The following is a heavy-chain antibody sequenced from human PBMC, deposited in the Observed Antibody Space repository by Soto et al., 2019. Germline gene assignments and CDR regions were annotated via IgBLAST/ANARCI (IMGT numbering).Heavy chain of an antibody. J-gene: IGHJ2*01. CDR1: SGSISINNYY. V-gene: IGHV4-39*01. CDR2: IYYSGST. CDR3: ARWDGGYYYDSSGYYYGWYFDL. D-gene: IGHD3-22*01. Sequence: QLQLQESGPGLVKPSETLSLTCTVSSGSISINNYYWGWIRQPPGKGLEWIGNIYYSGSTFYNPSLRIRATMSIDASNNQFSLRLTSVTAAHTALYYCARWDGGYYYDSSGYYYGWYFDLWGRGTLVTVSS.